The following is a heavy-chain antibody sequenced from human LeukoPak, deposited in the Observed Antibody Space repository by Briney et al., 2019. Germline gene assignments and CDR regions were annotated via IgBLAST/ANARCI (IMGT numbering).Heavy chain of an antibody. CDR1: GGSISSSSYY. CDR2: IYYSGST. CDR3: AGVTDPRYNYFDP. Sequence: PSETLSLTCTVSGGSISSSSYYWGWIRQPPGKGLEWIGSIYYSGSTYYNPSLKSRVTISVDTSKNQFSLKLSSVTAADTAVYYCAGVTDPRYNYFDPWGQGTLVTVSS. D-gene: IGHD2-21*02. V-gene: IGHV4-39*01. J-gene: IGHJ5*02.